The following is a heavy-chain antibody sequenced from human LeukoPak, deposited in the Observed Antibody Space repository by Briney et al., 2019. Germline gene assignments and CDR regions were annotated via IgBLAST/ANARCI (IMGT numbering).Heavy chain of an antibody. CDR2: IYYSGST. CDR3: ARDDSSSWYNWFDP. CDR1: GGSISSYY. J-gene: IGHJ5*02. D-gene: IGHD6-13*01. Sequence: PSETLSLTCTVSGGSISSYYWSWIRQPPGKGLEWIGYIYYSGSTNYNPSLKSRVTISVDTSKNQFSLKLSSVTAADTAVYYCARDDSSSWYNWFDPWGQGTLVTVSS. V-gene: IGHV4-59*01.